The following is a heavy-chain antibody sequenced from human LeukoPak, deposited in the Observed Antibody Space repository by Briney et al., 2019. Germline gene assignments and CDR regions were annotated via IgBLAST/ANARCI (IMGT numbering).Heavy chain of an antibody. D-gene: IGHD2-15*01. J-gene: IGHJ5*02. CDR2: IMQGGNEK. CDR1: GFPFSNYW. V-gene: IGHV3-7*01. Sequence: PGGSLRLSCAASGFPFSNYWMTWVSQTPGKGLEWVASIMQGGNEKYYVDSVKGRFTISRDNAKNSLYLQMNSLRAEDTAVYYCARGVLVRNWFDPWGQGTLVTVSS. CDR3: ARGVLVRNWFDP.